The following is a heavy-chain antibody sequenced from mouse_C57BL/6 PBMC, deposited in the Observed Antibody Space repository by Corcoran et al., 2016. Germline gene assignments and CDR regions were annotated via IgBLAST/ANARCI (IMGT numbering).Heavy chain of an antibody. V-gene: IGHV3-6*01. Sequence: DVQLQESGPGLVKPSQSLSLTCSVTGYSITSGYYWNWIRQFPGNKLEWMGYISYDGSNNYNPSLKNRISITLDTSKNQFFLKLNSVTTEDTATYYCARVGITTVYFDYWGQGTTLTVSS. D-gene: IGHD1-1*01. J-gene: IGHJ2*01. CDR3: ARVGITTVYFDY. CDR1: GYSITSGYY. CDR2: ISYDGSN.